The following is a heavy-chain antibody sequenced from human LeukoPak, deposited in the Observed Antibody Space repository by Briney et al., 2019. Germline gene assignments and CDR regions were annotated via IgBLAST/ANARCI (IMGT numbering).Heavy chain of an antibody. Sequence: GGSLRLSCSASGFTFSSYAMHWVRQAPGKGLEYVSAISSNGGSTYYADSVKGRFTISRDNSKNTLYLQMSSLRAEDTAVYYCVKVFQVGATRYYFDYWGQGTLVTVSS. V-gene: IGHV3-64D*09. D-gene: IGHD1-26*01. CDR3: VKVFQVGATRYYFDY. CDR1: GFTFSSYA. CDR2: ISSNGGST. J-gene: IGHJ4*02.